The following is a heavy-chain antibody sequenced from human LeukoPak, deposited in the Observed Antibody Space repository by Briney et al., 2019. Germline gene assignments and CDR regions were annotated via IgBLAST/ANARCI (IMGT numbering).Heavy chain of an antibody. CDR3: ARDKAGPDY. J-gene: IGHJ4*02. CDR2: INVGKGNT. V-gene: IGHV1-3*01. D-gene: IGHD6-19*01. CDR1: GYTFTNYD. Sequence: ASVKVSCKASGYTFTNYDMHWVRQAPGQRLEWMGWINVGKGNTKYSEKFRGRVTMTRDTSASTVYMELSSLRSEDTAIYYCARDKAGPDYWGQGTLVTVSS.